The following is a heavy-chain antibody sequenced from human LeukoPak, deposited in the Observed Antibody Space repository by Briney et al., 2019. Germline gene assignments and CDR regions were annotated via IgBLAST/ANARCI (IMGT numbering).Heavy chain of an antibody. CDR1: GFTFSSYA. CDR2: ISGSGGST. V-gene: IGHV3-23*01. Sequence: GGSLRLSCAASGFTFSSYAMSWVRQAPGKGLEWVSVISGSGGSTSYADSVKGRVTISRDNSMNTLYLQMNSLRAEDTAVYYCAGPMGPAAIFGFDYWGQGTLVTVSS. J-gene: IGHJ4*02. D-gene: IGHD2-2*01. CDR3: AGPMGPAAIFGFDY.